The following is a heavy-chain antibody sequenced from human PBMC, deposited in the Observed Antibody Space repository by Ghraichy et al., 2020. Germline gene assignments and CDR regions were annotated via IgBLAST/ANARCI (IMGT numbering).Heavy chain of an antibody. CDR1: GGSINSYY. CDR2: ISYSGST. CDR3: ARGPNRFYFDY. J-gene: IGHJ4*02. D-gene: IGHD1-14*01. Sequence: SETLSLTCTVSGGSINSYYWSWIRQPPGKGLEWIGYISYSGSTNYNPSLKSRVTISLDTSKNQFSLKLSSVTAVDTAVYYCARGPNRFYFDYWGQGTLVTVSS. V-gene: IGHV4-59*01.